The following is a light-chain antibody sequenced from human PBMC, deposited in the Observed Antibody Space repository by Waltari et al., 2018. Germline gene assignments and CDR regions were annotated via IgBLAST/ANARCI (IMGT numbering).Light chain of an antibody. CDR3: QSYDSSLSVVL. V-gene: IGLV1-40*01. Sequence: QSVLTQPPSVSGAPGQRVTISCTGSSPNIGAGYDVHWYQQLPGTAPKLLIYGNSNLPSGLPDRFSGSKSGPSASLAITGLQAEDEADYYCQSYDSSLSVVLFGGGTKLTVL. CDR1: SPNIGAGYD. J-gene: IGLJ2*01. CDR2: GNS.